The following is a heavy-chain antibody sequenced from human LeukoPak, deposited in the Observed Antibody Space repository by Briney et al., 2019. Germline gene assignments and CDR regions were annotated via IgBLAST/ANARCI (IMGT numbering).Heavy chain of an antibody. D-gene: IGHD5-18*01. CDR1: GPSINNDY. V-gene: IGHV4-59*01. Sequence: PSQSLSLTCTVSGPSINNDYWGSVRHPPRKGLEWVGYIYYSGSTYYNPSLKSRVTISVDTSKNQFSLKLSSVTAADTAVYYCARGVIQLSTDAFDIWGQGTMVTVSS. CDR2: IYYSGST. J-gene: IGHJ3*02. CDR3: ARGVIQLSTDAFDI.